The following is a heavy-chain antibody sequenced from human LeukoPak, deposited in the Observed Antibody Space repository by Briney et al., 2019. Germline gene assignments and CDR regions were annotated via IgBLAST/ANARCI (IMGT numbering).Heavy chain of an antibody. J-gene: IGHJ4*02. CDR3: ARTGGSYYDILTGRYYFDY. D-gene: IGHD3-9*01. CDR1: GFTFSSYS. CDR2: ISSSSSYI. V-gene: IGHV3-21*01. Sequence: GGSLRLSCAASGFTFSSYSMNWVRQAPGKGLEWVSSISSSSSYIYYADSVKGRFTISRDNDKNSLYLQINSLRAEDTAVYYCARTGGSYYDILTGRYYFDYWGQGTLVTVSS.